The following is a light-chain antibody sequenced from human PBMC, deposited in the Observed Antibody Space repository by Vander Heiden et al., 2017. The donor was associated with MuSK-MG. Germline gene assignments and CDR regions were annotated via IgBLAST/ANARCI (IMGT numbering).Light chain of an antibody. CDR3: RQYNSYPYT. J-gene: IGKJ4*01. Sequence: DIQMTQSPSSLSASVGDRVTITCRASEAIRNNLAWHQQKPGKAPKRLIYGASSLHSWVPSRFSGSGSGTEFTLTITSLQPEDFATYYCRQYNSYPYTFGGGTKVEIK. V-gene: IGKV1-17*01. CDR1: EAIRNN. CDR2: GAS.